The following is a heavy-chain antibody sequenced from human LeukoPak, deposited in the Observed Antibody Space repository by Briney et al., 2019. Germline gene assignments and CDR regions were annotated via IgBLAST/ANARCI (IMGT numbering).Heavy chain of an antibody. CDR3: ARGMAVAYDYNWFDP. V-gene: IGHV4-61*05. J-gene: IGHJ5*02. CDR1: GGSIRSITYY. Sequence: SETLSLTCSVSGGSIRSITYYWGWIRQPPGKGLEWIGRINASGSTRFNPSLKSRVTMSVDTSKNQFSLKLSSVTAADTAVYFCARGMAVAYDYNWFDPWGQGTLVTVSS. CDR2: INASGST. D-gene: IGHD5-12*01.